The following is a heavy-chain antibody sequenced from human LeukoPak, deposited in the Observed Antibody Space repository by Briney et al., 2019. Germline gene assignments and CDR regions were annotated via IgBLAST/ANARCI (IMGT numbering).Heavy chain of an antibody. J-gene: IGHJ2*01. Sequence: SQTLSLTCAVSGGSISSGGYSWSWIRQPPGKGLEWIGYIYHSGSTYYNPSLKSRVTISVDRSKNQFSLKPSSVTAADTAVYYCARDNSSSWYRYFDLWGRGTLVTVSS. CDR1: GGSISSGGYS. CDR2: IYHSGST. CDR3: ARDNSSSWYRYFDL. V-gene: IGHV4-30-2*01. D-gene: IGHD6-13*01.